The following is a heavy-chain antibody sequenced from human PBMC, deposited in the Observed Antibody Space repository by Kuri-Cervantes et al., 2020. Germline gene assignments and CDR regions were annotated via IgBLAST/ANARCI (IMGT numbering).Heavy chain of an antibody. V-gene: IGHV4-61*01. CDR3: ARLFFDWQYYYNYMDV. Sequence: SETLSLTCTVSGGSVSSGSYYWSWIRQPPGKGLEWIGYIYDSGSTNYNPSLKSRVTISVDTSKNQFSLKLSSVTAADTAVYYCARLFFDWQYYYNYMDVWGKGTTVTVSS. J-gene: IGHJ6*03. CDR2: IYDSGST. D-gene: IGHD3-3*01. CDR1: GGSVSSGSYY.